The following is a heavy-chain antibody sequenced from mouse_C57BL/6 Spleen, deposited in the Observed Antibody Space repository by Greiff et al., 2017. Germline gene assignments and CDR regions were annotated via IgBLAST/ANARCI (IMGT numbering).Heavy chain of an antibody. J-gene: IGHJ2*01. D-gene: IGHD3-1*01. Sequence: EVQGVESGGGLVKPGGSLKLSCAASGFTFSSYAMSWVRQTPEKRLEWVAIISDGGSYTYYPDYVKGRFTISRDNTKSSLFMQMNHLKSDDTAIYYCARNSSGSFDVWGKGTTLTVSS. CDR1: GFTFSSYA. CDR3: ARNSSGSFDV. CDR2: ISDGGSYT. V-gene: IGHV5-4*01.